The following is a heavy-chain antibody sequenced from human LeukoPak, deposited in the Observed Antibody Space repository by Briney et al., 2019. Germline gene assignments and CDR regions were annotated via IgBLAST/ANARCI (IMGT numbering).Heavy chain of an antibody. CDR2: IIPIFGTA. CDR1: GGTFSSYA. J-gene: IGHJ6*03. V-gene: IGHV1-69*06. D-gene: IGHD5-12*01. CDR3: ARGRGYDPLKGYYYYYMDV. Sequence: GASVKVSCKASGGTFSSYAISWVRQAPGQGLEWMGGIIPIFGTANYAQKFQGRVTITADKSTSTAYMELRNLRSDDTAVYYCARGRGYDPLKGYYYYYMDVWGKGTTVTVSS.